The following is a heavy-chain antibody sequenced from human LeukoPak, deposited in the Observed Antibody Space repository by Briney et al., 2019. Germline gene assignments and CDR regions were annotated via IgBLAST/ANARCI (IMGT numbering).Heavy chain of an antibody. CDR2: IYSGGRT. CDR1: GFTVSSNY. V-gene: IGHV3-66*01. D-gene: IGHD6-13*01. J-gene: IGHJ4*02. Sequence: GGSLRLSCAASGFTVSSNYMSWVHQAPGKGLEWVSIIYSGGRTYYADSVKGRFTISRDNSKNTLYLQMNSLRAEDTAVYYCARGEAAAGTIIDYWGQGTLVTVSS. CDR3: ARGEAAAGTIIDY.